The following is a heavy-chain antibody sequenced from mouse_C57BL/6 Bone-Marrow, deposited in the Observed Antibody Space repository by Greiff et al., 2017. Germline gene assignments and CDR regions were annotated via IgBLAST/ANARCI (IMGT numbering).Heavy chain of an antibody. CDR3: AGFDY. CDR2: ISDGGSYT. J-gene: IGHJ2*01. Sequence: EVKLQESGGGLVKPGGSLKLSCAASGFTFSSYAMSWVRQTPEKRLEWVATISDGGSYTYYPDNVKGRFTISRDNAKNNLYLQMSHLKSEDTAMYYCAGFDYWGQGTTLTVSS. V-gene: IGHV5-4*03. CDR1: GFTFSSYA.